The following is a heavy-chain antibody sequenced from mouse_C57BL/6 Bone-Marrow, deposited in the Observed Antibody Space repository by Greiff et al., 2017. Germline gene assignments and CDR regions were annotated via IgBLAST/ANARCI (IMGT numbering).Heavy chain of an antibody. CDR2: IHPNSGST. D-gene: IGHD1-1*01. CDR1: GYTFTSYW. V-gene: IGHV1-64*01. J-gene: IGHJ3*01. Sequence: VKLQQPGAELVKPGASVTLSCKASGYTFTSYWMHWVKQRPGQGLEWIGMIHPNSGSTNYNEKFKSKATLTVDKSSSTAYMQLSSLTSEDSAVYYCARYECYGSRPWFAYWGQGTLVTVSA. CDR3: ARYECYGSRPWFAY.